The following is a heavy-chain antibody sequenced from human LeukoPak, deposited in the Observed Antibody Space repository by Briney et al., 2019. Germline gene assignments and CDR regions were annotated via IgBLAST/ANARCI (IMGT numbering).Heavy chain of an antibody. CDR3: AREEDCSGGICYLGNAFDI. Sequence: PSETLSLTCTVSGGSISSSNYYWGWIRQPPGKGLEWIGSIYYSGNTYYNPSLKSRVTISVDTSKNQFSLKLSSVTAADTAVYYCAREEDCSGGICYLGNAFDIWGQGTMVTVSS. V-gene: IGHV4-39*01. CDR2: IYYSGNT. J-gene: IGHJ3*02. CDR1: GGSISSSNYY. D-gene: IGHD2-15*01.